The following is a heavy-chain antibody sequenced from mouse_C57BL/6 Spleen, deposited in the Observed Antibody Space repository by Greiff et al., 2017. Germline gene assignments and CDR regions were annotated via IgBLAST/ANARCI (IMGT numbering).Heavy chain of an antibody. CDR1: GYTFTSYT. Sequence: QVQLQQSGAELARPGASVKMSCKASGYTFTSYTMHWVKQRPGQGLEWIGYINPSSGYTKYNQKFKDKATLTADKSSSTAYMQLSSLTSEDAAVYYGAGSPISPGVPFEYWGQGTTLTDSS. CDR3: AGSPISPGVPFEY. CDR2: INPSSGYT. D-gene: IGHD6-5*01. V-gene: IGHV1-4*01. J-gene: IGHJ2*01.